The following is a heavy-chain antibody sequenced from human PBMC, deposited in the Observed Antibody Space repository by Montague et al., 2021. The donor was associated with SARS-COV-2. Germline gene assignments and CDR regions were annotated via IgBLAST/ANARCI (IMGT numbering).Heavy chain of an antibody. J-gene: IGHJ4*02. Sequence: SETLSLTCTVSGGSISPYYWSWIRQPPGKGLEWIGEIYHSGSTNYNPPLKSRVIISVDKSKNQFSLKLSSVTAADTAVYYCARTGYSSGWHSFDYWGQGTLVTVSS. CDR1: GGSISPYY. D-gene: IGHD6-19*01. CDR2: IYHSGST. V-gene: IGHV4-59*12. CDR3: ARTGYSSGWHSFDY.